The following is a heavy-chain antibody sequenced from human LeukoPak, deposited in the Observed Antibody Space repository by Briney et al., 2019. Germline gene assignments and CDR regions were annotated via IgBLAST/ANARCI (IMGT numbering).Heavy chain of an antibody. D-gene: IGHD1/OR15-1a*01. J-gene: IGHJ5*02. CDR2: ISAHGRNT. CDR1: GFTSGGYG. CDR3: ARDIRTLEHSEYSGWFDP. V-gene: IGHV3-23*01. Sequence: GGSLRLSCAASGFTSGGYGMGWVRQAPGKGLEWVSSISAHGRNTYYADSVKGRFTMSRDNSNNMVYLQINSLTVDDTAVYYCARDIRTLEHSEYSGWFDPWGQGTLVTVSS.